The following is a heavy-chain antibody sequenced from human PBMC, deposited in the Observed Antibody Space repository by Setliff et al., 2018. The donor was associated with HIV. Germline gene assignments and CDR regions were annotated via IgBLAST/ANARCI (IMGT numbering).Heavy chain of an antibody. CDR2: IYQTGNT. CDR3: ARQAWHYDRDGYFIDY. D-gene: IGHD3-22*01. CDR1: GYSISNGYY. V-gene: IGHV4-38-2*02. Sequence: SETLSLTCSVSGYSISNGYYWGWIRQPPGKGLEWVGTIYQTGNTYYSPSLKSRVTVSMDMSRNQFSVKLNSATAVDTAVYYCARQAWHYDRDGYFIDYWGQGMLVTVSS. J-gene: IGHJ4*02.